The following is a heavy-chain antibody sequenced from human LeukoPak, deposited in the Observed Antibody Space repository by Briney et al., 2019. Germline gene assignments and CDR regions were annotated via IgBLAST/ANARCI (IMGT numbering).Heavy chain of an antibody. CDR1: GFTFSSYA. V-gene: IGHV3-30-3*01. Sequence: GGSLRLSCAASGFTFSSYAMHWVRQAPGKGLEWVAVISYDGSNKYYADSVKGRFTISRDNSKNTLYLQMNSLRAEDTAVYYCAESTRTVVVPAIEEFDYWGQGTLDTVSS. D-gene: IGHD2-2*01. CDR3: AESTRTVVVPAIEEFDY. CDR2: ISYDGSNK. J-gene: IGHJ4*02.